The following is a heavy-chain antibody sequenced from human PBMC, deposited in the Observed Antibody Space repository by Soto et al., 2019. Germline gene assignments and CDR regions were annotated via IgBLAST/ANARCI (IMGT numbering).Heavy chain of an antibody. D-gene: IGHD6-25*01. CDR3: GSVRPSGYVLS. Sequence: PSETLSLTCTVSGGSLSGYYLTWIRQSPGKGLEWIGYVYFSGNTNYNPSLKSRVTISIDTSKNQFSIRLASLTAADTAFYYCGSVRPSGYVLSWGQGTLVTVSS. CDR2: VYFSGNT. V-gene: IGHV4-59*01. J-gene: IGHJ5*02. CDR1: GGSLSGYY.